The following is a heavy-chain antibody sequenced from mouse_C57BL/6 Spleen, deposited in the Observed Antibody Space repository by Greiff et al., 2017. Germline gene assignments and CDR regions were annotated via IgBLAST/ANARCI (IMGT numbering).Heavy chain of an antibody. D-gene: IGHD1-1*01. CDR1: GFTFKDYY. V-gene: IGHV14-1*01. CDR2: LDPEDGDT. J-gene: IGHJ3*01. CDR3: CYYGSGFAY. Sequence: EVQLQQSGAELVRPGASVKLSCTASGFTFKDYYMHWVKQRPEQGLEWIGRLDPEDGDTDYAPKFQGKATMTADTSSSTAYLQLSSLTSEDTAVYYCCYYGSGFAYWGQGTLVTVSA.